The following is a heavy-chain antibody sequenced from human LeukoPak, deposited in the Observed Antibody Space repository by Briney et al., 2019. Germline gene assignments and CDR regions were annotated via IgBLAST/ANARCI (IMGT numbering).Heavy chain of an antibody. CDR2: INHSGST. J-gene: IGHJ5*02. CDR1: GGSFSGYY. CDR3: ARKILGYCSSTSCYVRGNNWFDP. D-gene: IGHD2-2*01. V-gene: IGHV4-34*01. Sequence: SETLSLTCAVYGGSFSGYYWSLIRKPPGKGLDWIGEINHSGSTNYNPSLKSRVTISVDTSKNQFSLRLSSVTAADTAVYYCARKILGYCSSTSCYVRGNNWFDPWGQGTLVTVSS.